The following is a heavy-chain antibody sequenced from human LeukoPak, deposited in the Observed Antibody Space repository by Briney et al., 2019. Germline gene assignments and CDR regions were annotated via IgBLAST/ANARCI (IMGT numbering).Heavy chain of an antibody. CDR3: ARGIRFLEWLLEYNWFDP. Sequence: ASVKVSCKASGYTFTGYYMHWVRQAPGQGLEWMGWINPNSGGTNYAQKFQGRVTMTRDTSISTAYMELSRLRSDDTAVYYCARGIRFLEWLLEYNWFDPWGQGTLVTVSP. D-gene: IGHD3-3*01. V-gene: IGHV1-2*02. J-gene: IGHJ5*02. CDR1: GYTFTGYY. CDR2: INPNSGGT.